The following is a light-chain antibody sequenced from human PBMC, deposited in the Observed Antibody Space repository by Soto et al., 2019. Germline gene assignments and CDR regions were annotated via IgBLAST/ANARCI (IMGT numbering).Light chain of an antibody. CDR1: SSNIGSNT. CDR2: SNN. Sequence: QSVLTQPPSASGTPGQRVTISCSGSSSNIGSNTVNWYQQLPGTAPKLLIYSNNQRPSAVPDRFSCAKSATSASLAISGLQSEDEADYYCAAWDDSLNGPFFGGGTKVTVL. V-gene: IGLV1-44*01. J-gene: IGLJ2*01. CDR3: AAWDDSLNGPF.